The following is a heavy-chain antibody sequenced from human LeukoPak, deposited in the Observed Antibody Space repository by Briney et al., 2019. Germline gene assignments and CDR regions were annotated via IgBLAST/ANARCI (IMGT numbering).Heavy chain of an antibody. CDR3: AKALTSGWYLDAFNI. J-gene: IGHJ3*02. CDR1: GFTFSSYA. Sequence: GGSPRLSCAASGFTFSSYAMSWVRQAPGKGLEWVSVISGSGGNTYYADSVKGRFTISRDNSKNTLFLEMNSLRAEDTAVYYCAKALTSGWYLDAFNIWGQGTMVTVSS. D-gene: IGHD6-19*01. V-gene: IGHV3-23*01. CDR2: ISGSGGNT.